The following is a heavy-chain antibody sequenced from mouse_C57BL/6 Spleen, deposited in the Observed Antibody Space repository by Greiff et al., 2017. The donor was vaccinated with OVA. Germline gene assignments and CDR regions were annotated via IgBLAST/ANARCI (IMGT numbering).Heavy chain of an antibody. CDR1: GYTFTSYW. CDR2: IDPSDSET. Sequence: QVQLKQPGAELVRPGSSVKLSCKASGYTFTSYWMHWVKQRPIQGLEWIGNIDPSDSETHYNQKFKDKATLPVDKSSSTAYMQLSSLTSEDSAVYYCARGAAQGDYWGQGTSVTVSA. D-gene: IGHD3-1*01. J-gene: IGHJ4*01. CDR3: ARGAAQGDY. V-gene: IGHV1-52*01.